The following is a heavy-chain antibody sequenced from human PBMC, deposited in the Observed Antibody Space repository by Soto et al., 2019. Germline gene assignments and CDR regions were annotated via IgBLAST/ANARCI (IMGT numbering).Heavy chain of an antibody. V-gene: IGHV3-53*01. CDR3: ASIYGDYGNWYFDL. J-gene: IGHJ2*01. CDR1: GFTVSSNY. CDR2: TYSGGTT. D-gene: IGHD4-17*01. Sequence: EVHLVESGGGLIQPGGSLRLSCAASGFTVSSNYMSWVRQAPGKGLEWLSVTYSGGTTYYADSVKGRFTISRDNSKNTLYLQMNSLRAEDTAVYYWASIYGDYGNWYFDLWGRGTLVTVSS.